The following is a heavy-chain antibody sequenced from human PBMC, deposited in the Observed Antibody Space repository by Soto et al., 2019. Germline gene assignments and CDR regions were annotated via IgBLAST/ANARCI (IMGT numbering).Heavy chain of an antibody. J-gene: IGHJ3*02. CDR2: IWYDGSNK. CDR1: GFTFSSYG. CDR3: ARDFGGEYWELYDAFDI. V-gene: IGHV3-33*01. Sequence: GGSLRLSCAASGFTFSSYGMHWVRQAPGKGLEWVAVIWYDGSNKYYADSVKGRFTISRDNSKNTLYLQMNSLRAEDTAVYYCARDFGGEYWELYDAFDIWGQGTMVTVSS. D-gene: IGHD1-26*01.